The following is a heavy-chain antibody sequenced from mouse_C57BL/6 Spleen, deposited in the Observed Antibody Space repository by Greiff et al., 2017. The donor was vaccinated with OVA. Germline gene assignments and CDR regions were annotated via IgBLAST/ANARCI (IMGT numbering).Heavy chain of an antibody. J-gene: IGHJ1*03. Sequence: QVQLQQPGAELVRPGSSVKLSCKASGYTFTSYWMDWVKQRPGQGLEWIGNIYPSDSETHYNQKFKDKATLTVDKSSSTAYMQLSSLTSEDSAVYYCARIYYGNSYWYFDVWGTGTTVTVSA. CDR2: IYPSDSET. V-gene: IGHV1-61*01. D-gene: IGHD2-1*01. CDR1: GYTFTSYW. CDR3: ARIYYGNSYWYFDV.